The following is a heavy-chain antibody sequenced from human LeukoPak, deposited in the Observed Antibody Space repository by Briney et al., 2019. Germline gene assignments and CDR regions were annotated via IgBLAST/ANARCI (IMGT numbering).Heavy chain of an antibody. V-gene: IGHV3-66*01. Sequence: GGSLRLSCEASGFTFNNYAMSWVRQAPGKGLEWVSVIYSGGSTYYADSVKGRFTISRDNSKNTLYLQMNSLRAEDTAVYYCARDGAAEKAYWGQGTLVTVSS. CDR3: ARDGAAEKAY. CDR2: IYSGGST. D-gene: IGHD6-13*01. J-gene: IGHJ4*02. CDR1: GFTFNNYA.